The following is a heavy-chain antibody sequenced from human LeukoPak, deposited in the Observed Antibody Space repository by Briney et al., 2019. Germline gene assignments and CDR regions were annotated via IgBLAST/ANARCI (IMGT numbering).Heavy chain of an antibody. Sequence: SETLSLTCAVYGGSFSGYYWSWIRQPPGKGLEWIGEINHNGSTNYNPSLKSRVTISVDTSKNQFSLKLSSVTAADTAVYYCARGLSQQYYYYYGMDVWGQGTTVTVSS. CDR2: INHNGST. D-gene: IGHD1/OR15-1a*01. J-gene: IGHJ6*02. CDR3: ARGLSQQYYYYYGMDV. CDR1: GGSFSGYY. V-gene: IGHV4-34*01.